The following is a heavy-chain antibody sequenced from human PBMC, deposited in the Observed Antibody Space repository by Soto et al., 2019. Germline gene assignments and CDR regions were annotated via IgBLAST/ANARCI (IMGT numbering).Heavy chain of an antibody. J-gene: IGHJ4*02. CDR3: ARGPSIAVAGTLDIDY. CDR1: GFTFSSYG. V-gene: IGHV3-33*01. Sequence: PGGSLRLSCAASGFTFSSYGMHWVRQAPGKGLEWVAVIWYDGSNKYYADSVKGRFTISRDNSKNTLYLQMNSLRAEDTAVYYCARGPSIAVAGTLDIDYWGQGTLVTVSS. D-gene: IGHD6-19*01. CDR2: IWYDGSNK.